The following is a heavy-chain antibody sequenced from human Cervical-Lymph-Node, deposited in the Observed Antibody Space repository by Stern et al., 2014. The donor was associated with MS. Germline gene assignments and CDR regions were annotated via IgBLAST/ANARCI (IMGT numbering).Heavy chain of an antibody. CDR3: TREAIGHSGTFDF. CDR2: IIPIFGTA. J-gene: IGHJ4*02. D-gene: IGHD5-12*01. CDR1: GGTFGSFA. V-gene: IGHV1-69*01. Sequence: VQLEDSGAEVKTPGSSVKVSCRASGGTFGSFAVNWGRQAPGQGLEWMGGIIPIFGTANYAQRFQGRVTITADESTTTAYMELNSLTSDDTAVYFCTREAIGHSGTFDFWGQGTLVTVSS.